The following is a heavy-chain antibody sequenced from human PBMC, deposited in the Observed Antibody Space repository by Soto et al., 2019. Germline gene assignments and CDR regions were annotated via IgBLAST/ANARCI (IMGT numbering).Heavy chain of an antibody. CDR1: GFSFNESW. J-gene: IGHJ4*03. Sequence: EVQLVESAGGLVKPGGSLRLSCVASGFSFNESWMNWVRQAPGQGLEWVGRIKTSAGGGATTYAATVQGRFTISRDDSKNTLYLHRNSLRTVYTAICYCTTGSVEGIWGQGTMVIVSS. CDR2: IKTSAGGGAT. CDR3: TTGSVEGI. V-gene: IGHV3-15*07.